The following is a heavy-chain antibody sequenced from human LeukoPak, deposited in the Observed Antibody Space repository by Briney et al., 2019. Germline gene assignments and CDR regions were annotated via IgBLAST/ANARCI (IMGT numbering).Heavy chain of an antibody. J-gene: IGHJ5*02. Sequence: GGSLRLSFAASGFTFSDSYMTWIRQAPGKGLEWISYISSRGDSKYYADSVKGRFIVSRDSANNSLYLEINSLRAEDTAVYYCARDVFGGFFQFDLWGQGALVIVSS. V-gene: IGHV3-11*04. CDR3: ARDVFGGFFQFDL. CDR2: ISSRGDSK. D-gene: IGHD3-10*01. CDR1: GFTFSDSY.